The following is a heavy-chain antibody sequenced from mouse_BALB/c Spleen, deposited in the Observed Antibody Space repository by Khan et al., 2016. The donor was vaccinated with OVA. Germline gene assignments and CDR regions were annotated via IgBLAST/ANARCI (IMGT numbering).Heavy chain of an antibody. CDR3: ARENYYGRSCYAMDY. V-gene: IGHV1S41*01. J-gene: IGHJ4*01. CDR1: GYTFTSYW. D-gene: IGHD1-1*01. CDR2: IGPGSSNT. Sequence: DLVKPGTSVKLSCKASGYTFTSYWINWIKQRPGQGLEWIGRIGPGSSNTYYNEMFKGQVALTVDTSSSTVYLHLSSLSSEDAAVYFYARENYYGRSCYAMDYWGQGTSVTVSS.